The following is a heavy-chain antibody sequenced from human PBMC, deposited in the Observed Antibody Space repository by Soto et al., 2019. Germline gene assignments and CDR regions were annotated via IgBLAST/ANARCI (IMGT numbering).Heavy chain of an antibody. Sequence: GESLKISCKGSGYSFTSYWIGWVRQMPGKGLEWMGIIYPGDSDTRYSPSFQGQVTISADKSISTAYLQWSSLKASDTAMYYCARRVYNWNDAYYGMDVWGQGTTVTVSS. V-gene: IGHV5-51*01. J-gene: IGHJ6*02. CDR2: IYPGDSDT. CDR3: ARRVYNWNDAYYGMDV. CDR1: GYSFTSYW. D-gene: IGHD1-1*01.